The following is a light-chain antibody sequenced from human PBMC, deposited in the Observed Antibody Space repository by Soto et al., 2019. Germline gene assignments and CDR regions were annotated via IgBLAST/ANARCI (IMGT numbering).Light chain of an antibody. V-gene: IGLV2-14*01. CDR3: TSYEGGGRYV. CDR1: SSDVGAYNL. J-gene: IGLJ1*01. CDR2: EVS. Sequence: QSALTQPASVSGSPGQSVTISCTGTSSDVGAYNLVSWYQQYPGKAPKLMIYEVSNRPSGVSNRFSGSKSGNTASLTISRLQAEDEADYYCCTSYEGGGRYVFGTGTKVTVL.